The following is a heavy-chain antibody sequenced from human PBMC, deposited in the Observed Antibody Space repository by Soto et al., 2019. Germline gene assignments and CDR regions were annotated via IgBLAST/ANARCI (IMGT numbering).Heavy chain of an antibody. Sequence: PGGSLRLSCTASGFTFGDYAMSWVRQAPGKGLEWVGFIKSKNYGETREYAASVKGRFTISRDDSKSIAYLQMNSLKTEDTAVYYCTRVITFGGVIPFDYWGQGTLVTVSS. CDR1: GFTFGDYA. V-gene: IGHV3-49*04. CDR2: IKSKNYGETR. D-gene: IGHD3-16*02. CDR3: TRVITFGGVIPFDY. J-gene: IGHJ4*02.